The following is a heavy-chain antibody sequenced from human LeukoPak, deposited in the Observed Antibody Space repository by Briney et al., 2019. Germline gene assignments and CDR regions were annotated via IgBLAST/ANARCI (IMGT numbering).Heavy chain of an antibody. CDR1: GGSISSDTYF. D-gene: IGHD3-16*01. CDR3: ASEAHRGGGFDS. CDR2: IYFTGNT. Sequence: SETLSLTCTVSGGSISSDTYFWGWIRQPPGKGLEWIANIYFTGNTYYNPSLKSRATISVDTSKNQFSLTLSSVTAADTAVYYCASEAHRGGGFDSWGQEPRSPSPQ. J-gene: IGHJ4*01. V-gene: IGHV4-39*01.